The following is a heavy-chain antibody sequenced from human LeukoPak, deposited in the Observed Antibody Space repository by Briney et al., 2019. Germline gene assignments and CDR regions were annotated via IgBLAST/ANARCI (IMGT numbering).Heavy chain of an antibody. D-gene: IGHD6-19*01. CDR1: GGSVSSNSYY. V-gene: IGHV4-39*01. J-gene: IGHJ4*02. CDR2: IYYSGTT. Sequence: SETLSLTCTVSGGSVSSNSYYWGWVRQPPGKGLEWIGYIYYSGTTYYNPSLKSRITISINTSKNQFSLKLSSVTAADTAVCYCARVLSVTGSGFDYWGQGALVTVSS. CDR3: ARVLSVTGSGFDY.